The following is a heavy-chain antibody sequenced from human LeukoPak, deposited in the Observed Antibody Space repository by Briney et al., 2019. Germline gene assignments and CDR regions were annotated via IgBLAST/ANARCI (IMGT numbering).Heavy chain of an antibody. CDR1: GYTFTGYG. J-gene: IGHJ4*02. CDR2: IDGYSGDR. Sequence: GASVKVSCKTSGYTFTGYGISWVRQAPGQGLEWLGWIDGYSGDRNYAEKVQGRVSMTTDTSTSTASVELGSLTYDDTAAYYCARDYGGTFYDYWGQGTLIIVSS. D-gene: IGHD2/OR15-2a*01. V-gene: IGHV1-18*01. CDR3: ARDYGGTFYDY.